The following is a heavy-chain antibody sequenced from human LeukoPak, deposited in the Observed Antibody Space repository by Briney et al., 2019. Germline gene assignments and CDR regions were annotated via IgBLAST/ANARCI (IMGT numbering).Heavy chain of an antibody. CDR2: ISYDGSKI. J-gene: IGHJ4*02. Sequence: GRSLRLSCAASGFAFSSYGTHWVRQAPGKGLEWVSIISYDGSKIYYGDSVKGRFTISKDDSENTLYLQMNSLSAEDTAVYYCAGSYSYYFDYWGQGTLVTVSS. CDR1: GFAFSSYG. D-gene: IGHD3-10*01. V-gene: IGHV3-30*03. CDR3: AGSYSYYFDY.